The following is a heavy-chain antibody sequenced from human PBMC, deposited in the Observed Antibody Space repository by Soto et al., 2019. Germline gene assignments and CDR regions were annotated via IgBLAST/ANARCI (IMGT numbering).Heavy chain of an antibody. J-gene: IGHJ6*02. Sequence: GGSLRLSCAASGVTFSSYAMSWVRQAPGKGLGWVSAISGSGGSTYYADSVKGRFTISRDNSKNTLYLQMNSLRAEDTAVYYCAGSSSWLYYYYYYGMDVWGQGTTVTVSS. D-gene: IGHD6-13*01. CDR3: AGSSSWLYYYYYYGMDV. CDR2: ISGSGGST. V-gene: IGHV3-23*01. CDR1: GVTFSSYA.